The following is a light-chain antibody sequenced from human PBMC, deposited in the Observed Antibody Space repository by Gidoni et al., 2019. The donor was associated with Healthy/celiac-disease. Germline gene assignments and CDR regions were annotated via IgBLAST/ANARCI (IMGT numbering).Light chain of an antibody. V-gene: IGKV1-33*01. Sequence: DIQMTQSPSSLSASVGDRDTITCQASHDISNYLNLYQQKPGKAPKPLIYASTNLETGVPSRFSGSGAGTDFTFTSSSLQHEDIATYYCQQYDNLPLTFGGGTKVEIK. CDR1: HDISNY. J-gene: IGKJ4*01. CDR2: AST. CDR3: QQYDNLPLT.